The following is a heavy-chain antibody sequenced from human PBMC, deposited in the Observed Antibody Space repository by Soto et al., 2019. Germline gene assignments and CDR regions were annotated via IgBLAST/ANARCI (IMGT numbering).Heavy chain of an antibody. CDR2: ISGSGGST. CDR3: AYSSTPFDY. D-gene: IGHD6-13*01. Sequence: EVQLLESGGGLVQPGGSLRLSCAASGFTFSSYAISWVRQAPWKGLDWVSAISGSGGSTYYADSVKGRFTISRDNSKNPLYMQMHRLRAEDTAVYYCAYSSTPFDYWGQGTLVTVSS. CDR1: GFTFSSYA. J-gene: IGHJ4*02. V-gene: IGHV3-23*01.